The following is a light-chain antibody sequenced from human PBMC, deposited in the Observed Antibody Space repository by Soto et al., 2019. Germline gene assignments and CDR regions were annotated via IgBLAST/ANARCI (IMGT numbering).Light chain of an antibody. J-gene: IGLJ2*01. CDR3: GTWDSSLSAGDVV. Sequence: QSVLTQPPSVSAAPGQKVTISCSGSSSNIGNNYVSWYQQLPGTAPKLLIYDNNKRPSGIPDRLSGSKSGTSATLGITGLQTGDEADYYCGTWDSSLSAGDVVFGGGTQLTVL. CDR1: SSNIGNNY. V-gene: IGLV1-51*01. CDR2: DNN.